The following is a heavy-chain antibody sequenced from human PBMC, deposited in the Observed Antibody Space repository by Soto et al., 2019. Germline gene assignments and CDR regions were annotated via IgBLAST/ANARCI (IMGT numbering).Heavy chain of an antibody. D-gene: IGHD3-10*01. J-gene: IGHJ6*03. CDR3: ARGITMVRGVNYYYYYYYMDV. Sequence: SETLSLTCTVSGGSISSYYWSWIRQPPGKGLEWIGYIYYSGSTNYNPSLKSRVTISVDTSKNQFALKLSSVTAADTAVYYCARGITMVRGVNYYYYYYYMDVWGKGTTVTVSS. CDR1: GGSISSYY. CDR2: IYYSGST. V-gene: IGHV4-59*01.